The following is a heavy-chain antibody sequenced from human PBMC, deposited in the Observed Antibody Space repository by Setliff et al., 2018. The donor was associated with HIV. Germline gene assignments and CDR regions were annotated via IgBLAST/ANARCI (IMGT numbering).Heavy chain of an antibody. J-gene: IGHJ4*02. D-gene: IGHD3-16*01. CDR3: ARTPRYYDYAWGSYGAPLYYFDY. CDR1: GGSFSDHY. V-gene: IGHV4-34*01. CDR2: INHSGDN. Sequence: PSETLSLTCGVYGGSFSDHYWSWMRQPPGKGLEWIGEINHSGDNNYNPSLKSRVTMSVDTSKNQFSLKLKSMTATDTAVYYCARTPRYYDYAWGSYGAPLYYFDYWGQGTLVTVSS.